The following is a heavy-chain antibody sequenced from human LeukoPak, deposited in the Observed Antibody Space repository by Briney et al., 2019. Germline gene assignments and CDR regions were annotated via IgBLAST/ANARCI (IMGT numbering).Heavy chain of an antibody. CDR2: INPNSGGT. CDR1: GYTFTGYY. D-gene: IGHD1/OR15-1a*01. J-gene: IGHJ6*02. V-gene: IGHV1-2*02. CDR3: AREEQDYYYYYGMDV. Sequence: ASVKVSCKASGYTFTGYYMHWVRQAPGQGLEWMGWINPNSGGTNYAQKFQGRVTMTRDTSISTAYMELSRLRSDDTAVYYCAREEQDYYYYYGMDVWGQGTTVTASS.